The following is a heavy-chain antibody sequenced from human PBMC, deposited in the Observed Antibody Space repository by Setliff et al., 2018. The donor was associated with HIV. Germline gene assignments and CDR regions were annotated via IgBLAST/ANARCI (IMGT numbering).Heavy chain of an antibody. D-gene: IGHD1-26*01. CDR2: IYPGDSDT. Sequence: KVSCKASGFPFSSYGISWVRQMPGKGLEWMGIIYPGDSDTRYSPSFEDQVSISADTSITTAYLQWSSLKASDTAIYYCTRRRRAPGTESLEAYWGQGTLVTVSS. CDR1: GFPFSSYG. CDR3: TRRRRAPGTESLEAY. J-gene: IGHJ4*02. V-gene: IGHV5-51*01.